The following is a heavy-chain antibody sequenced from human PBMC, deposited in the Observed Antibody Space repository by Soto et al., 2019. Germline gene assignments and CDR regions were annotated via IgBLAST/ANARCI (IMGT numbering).Heavy chain of an antibody. CDR2: IIPIVGIV. CDR3: AHGRWEESRDGFRGGFGP. D-gene: IGHD1-26*01. J-gene: IGHJ5*02. CDR1: GGTFSSYT. Sequence: QVQLVQSGAEVKKPGSSVKVSCKASGGTFSSYTISWVRQAPGQGLEWMGRIIPIVGIVKYAQKFQGRVTIPADKSTSTAYMELSSLRSEDTAVYYCAHGRWEESRDGFRGGFGPWGQGTLVTVSS. V-gene: IGHV1-69*02.